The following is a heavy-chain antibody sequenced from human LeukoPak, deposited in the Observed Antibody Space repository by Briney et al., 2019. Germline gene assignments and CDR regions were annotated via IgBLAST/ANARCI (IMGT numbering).Heavy chain of an antibody. CDR1: GYTFTSYA. CDR2: INAASGNT. CDR3: ARAYDSGCNY. Sequence: ASVKVSCKASGYTFTSYAIHWVRQAPGQRLEWMGLINAASGNTRYSQTFQDRVTITRDTSASTTYMELSSLRSEDTAVYYCARAYDSGCNYWGQGTLVTVSS. J-gene: IGHJ4*02. V-gene: IGHV1-3*01. D-gene: IGHD6-19*01.